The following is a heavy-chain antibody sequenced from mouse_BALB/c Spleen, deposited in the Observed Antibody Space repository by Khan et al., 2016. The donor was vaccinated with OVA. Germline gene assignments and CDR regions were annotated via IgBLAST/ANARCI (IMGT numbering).Heavy chain of an antibody. CDR3: ARTLITKWYFDV. CDR2: VSFGSATI. CDR1: GFTFSSFG. J-gene: IGHJ1*01. V-gene: IGHV5-17*02. Sequence: EVELVESGGGLVQPGGSRKLSCAASGFTFSSFGMHWVRQAPEKGLEWVAYVSFGSATIYYADPVKGRFTISSDNPKHTLFLQLTRLRAEDTAIYYCARTLITKWYFDVWGAGTTVTVSA. D-gene: IGHD2-4*01.